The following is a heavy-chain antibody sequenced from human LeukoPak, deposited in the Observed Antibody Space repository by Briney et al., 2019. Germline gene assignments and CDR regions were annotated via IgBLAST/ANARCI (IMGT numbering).Heavy chain of an antibody. CDR2: IRGSGGGT. J-gene: IGHJ4*02. V-gene: IGHV3-23*01. CDR1: GFTFSNYG. Sequence: GGSLRLSCAASGFTFSNYGMSWVRQAPGKGLEWVSVIRGSGGGTYYAVSVKGRFTISRDNSKNTVYLQMNSLRAEDTAVYYCVKDRMPHCGTDCLESWGQGTLVSVSS. CDR3: VKDRMPHCGTDCLES. D-gene: IGHD2-21*02.